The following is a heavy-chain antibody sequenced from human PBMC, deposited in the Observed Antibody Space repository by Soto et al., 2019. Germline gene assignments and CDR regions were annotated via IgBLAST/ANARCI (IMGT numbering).Heavy chain of an antibody. CDR1: GFTFSSYA. J-gene: IGHJ6*02. V-gene: IGHV3-30-3*01. CDR3: ARDNQQLGDYYYYGMDV. Sequence: QPGGSLRLSCAASGFTFSSYAMHWVRQAPGKGLEWVAVISYDGSNKYYADSVKGRFTISRDNSKNTLYLQMNSLRAEDTAVYYCARDNQQLGDYYYYGMDVWGQGTTVTVSS. D-gene: IGHD6-6*01. CDR2: ISYDGSNK.